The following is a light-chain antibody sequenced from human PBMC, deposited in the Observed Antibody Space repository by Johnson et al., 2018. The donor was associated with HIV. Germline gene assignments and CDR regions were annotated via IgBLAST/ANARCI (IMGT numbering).Light chain of an antibody. J-gene: IGLJ1*01. CDR2: DNN. CDR1: SSNIGNNY. Sequence: QSMLTQPPSVSAAPGQKVTISCSGSSSNIGNNYVSWYQQLPGTAPKLLIYDNNKRPSGIPDRFSGSKSGTSATLGITGLQTGDEAYYYCGTWDSSLSAGFFGTGTKVTVL. V-gene: IGLV1-51*01. CDR3: GTWDSSLSAGF.